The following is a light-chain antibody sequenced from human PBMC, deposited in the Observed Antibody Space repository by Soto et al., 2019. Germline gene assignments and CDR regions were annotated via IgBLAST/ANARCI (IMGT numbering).Light chain of an antibody. CDR3: QQYTNAHGIT. Sequence: SPGERATLSCRASQGVGNKYLAWYQQRPGQASSLLIYAASSRATGVPYRFSGSGSGTDFTLTISRLEPEDFAVYYCQQYTNAHGITFGHGTRLEIK. V-gene: IGKV3-20*01. CDR1: QGVGNKY. CDR2: AAS. J-gene: IGKJ5*01.